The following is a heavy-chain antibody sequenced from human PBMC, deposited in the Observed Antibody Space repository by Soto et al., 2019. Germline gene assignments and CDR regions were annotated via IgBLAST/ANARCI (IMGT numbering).Heavy chain of an antibody. J-gene: IGHJ6*02. Sequence: GGSLRLSCAASGFTFSSYAMSWVRQAPGKGLEWVSAISGSGGSTYYADSVKGRFTISRDNSKNTLYLQMNSLRAEDTAVYYCARDTFRFYYYYGMDVWGQGTTVTVSS. CDR3: ARDTFRFYYYYGMDV. V-gene: IGHV3-23*01. CDR2: ISGSGGST. CDR1: GFTFSSYA.